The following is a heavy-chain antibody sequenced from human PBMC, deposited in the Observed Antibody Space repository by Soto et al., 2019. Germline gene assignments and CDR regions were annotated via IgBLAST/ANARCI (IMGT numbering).Heavy chain of an antibody. CDR2: ISGSGGST. D-gene: IGHD5-18*01. V-gene: IGHV3-23*01. CDR1: GFTFSSYA. J-gene: IGHJ4*02. Sequence: GGSLRLSCAASGFTFSSYAMSWVRQAPGKGLEWVSAISGSGGSTYYADSVKGRFTISRDDSKNTLYLQMNSLRAEDTAVYYCAKDPDTAMLPHSFDYWGQGTLVTVAS. CDR3: AKDPDTAMLPHSFDY.